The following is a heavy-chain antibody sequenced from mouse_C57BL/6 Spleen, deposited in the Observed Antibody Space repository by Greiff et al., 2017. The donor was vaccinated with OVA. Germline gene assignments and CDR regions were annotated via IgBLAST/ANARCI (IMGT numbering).Heavy chain of an antibody. V-gene: IGHV1-39*01. CDR2: INPNYGTT. CDR3: ARTSYGSSSWFAY. Sequence: EVKLQESGPELVKPGASVKISCKASGYAFTDYNMNWVKQSNGKSLEWIGVINPNYGTTSYNQKFKGKATLTVDQSSSTAYMQLNSLTSEDSAVYYCARTSYGSSSWFAYWGQGTLVTVSA. CDR1: GYAFTDYN. J-gene: IGHJ3*01. D-gene: IGHD1-1*01.